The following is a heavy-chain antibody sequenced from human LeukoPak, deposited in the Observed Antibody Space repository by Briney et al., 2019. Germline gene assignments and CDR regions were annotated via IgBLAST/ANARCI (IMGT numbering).Heavy chain of an antibody. J-gene: IGHJ4*02. V-gene: IGHV3-23*01. Sequence: GGSLRLSCAASGFTFSSYAMSWVRQAPGKGLEWVSSISGSDGSTYYADSVKGRFTISRDNSKNTLYVQMNSLRAEDTAVYYCAKDALSAVPLYFFDYWGQGTLVTVSS. D-gene: IGHD6-25*01. CDR1: GFTFSSYA. CDR3: AKDALSAVPLYFFDY. CDR2: ISGSDGST.